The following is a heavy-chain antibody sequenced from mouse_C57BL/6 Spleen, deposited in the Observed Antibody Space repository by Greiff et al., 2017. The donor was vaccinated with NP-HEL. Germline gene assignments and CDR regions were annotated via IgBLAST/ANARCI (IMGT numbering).Heavy chain of an antibody. J-gene: IGHJ4*01. CDR1: GYTFTSYW. CDR3: ARFDYDYDRYAMDD. D-gene: IGHD2-4*01. CDR2: INPSNGGT. Sequence: VQLQQPGTELVKPGASVKLSCKASGYTFTSYWMHWVKQRPGQGLEWIGNINPSNGGTNYNEKFKRKATLTVDKSSSTAYMQLSSLTSEASAVYYCARFDYDYDRYAMDDWGQGTSVTVSS. V-gene: IGHV1-53*01.